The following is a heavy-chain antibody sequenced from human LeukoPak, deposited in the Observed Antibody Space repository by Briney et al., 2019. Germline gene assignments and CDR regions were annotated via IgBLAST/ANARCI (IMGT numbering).Heavy chain of an antibody. D-gene: IGHD2-2*01. CDR3: ARPNGGPYCSSTSCYAFDI. CDR1: GYSFTNYL. Sequence: VEALKISCKGSGYSFTNYLIGWGRPIARESLGLRGIIYPGDSDTRYSPSFQGQVTISADKSISTAYLQWSSLKASDTAMYYCARPNGGPYCSSTSCYAFDIWGQGTTATVSS. V-gene: IGHV5-51*01. J-gene: IGHJ3*02. CDR2: IYPGDSDT.